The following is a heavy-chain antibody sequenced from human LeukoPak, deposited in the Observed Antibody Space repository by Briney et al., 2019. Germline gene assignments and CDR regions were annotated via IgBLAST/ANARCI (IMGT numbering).Heavy chain of an antibody. Sequence: GASVKVSCKASGGTFSSYAISWVRQAPRQGLEWMGGIIPIFGTANYAQRFQGRVTITADESTSTAYMELSSLRSEDTAVYYCARDGDYGDYPGDYWGQGTLVTVSS. CDR2: IIPIFGTA. CDR1: GGTFSSYA. V-gene: IGHV1-69*13. J-gene: IGHJ4*02. CDR3: ARDGDYGDYPGDY. D-gene: IGHD4-17*01.